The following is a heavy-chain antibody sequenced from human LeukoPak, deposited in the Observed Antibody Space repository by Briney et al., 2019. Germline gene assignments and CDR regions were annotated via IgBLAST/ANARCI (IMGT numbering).Heavy chain of an antibody. D-gene: IGHD6-19*01. V-gene: IGHV3-23*01. J-gene: IGHJ3*02. CDR2: ISGTGGST. CDR1: GFTFSTYA. CDR3: AKDHGSGWYQVMSNDAFDI. Sequence: GGSLRLSCAASGFTFSTYAMTWVRQAPGKGLEWVSLISGTGGSTYYADSVKGRFTISRDNSKNTLYLQMNSLRAEDTAVYYCAKDHGSGWYQVMSNDAFDIWGQGTMVTVSS.